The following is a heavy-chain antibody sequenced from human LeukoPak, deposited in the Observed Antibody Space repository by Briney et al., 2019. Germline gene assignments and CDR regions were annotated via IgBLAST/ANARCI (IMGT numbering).Heavy chain of an antibody. V-gene: IGHV3-23*01. Sequence: GGSLRLSCAASEFTFINYVMSWVRQAPGKGLEWVSAIGTSGVNTYYADSVKGRFTISRDNSKNTLFLQINSLRAEDTAVYYCAKSFGAFWYFDLWGRGTLVTVSS. D-gene: IGHD3-10*01. J-gene: IGHJ2*01. CDR1: EFTFINYV. CDR2: IGTSGVNT. CDR3: AKSFGAFWYFDL.